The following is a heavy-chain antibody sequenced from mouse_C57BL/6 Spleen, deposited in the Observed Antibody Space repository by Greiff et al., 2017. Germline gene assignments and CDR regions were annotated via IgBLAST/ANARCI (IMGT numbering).Heavy chain of an antibody. CDR3: ARAGYYDAMDY. Sequence: LVESGASVKISCKASGYAFSSYWMNWVKQRPGKGLEWIGQIYPGDGDTNYNGKFKGKATLTADKSSSTAYMQLSSLTSEDSAVYFCARAGYYDAMDYWGQGTSVTVSS. CDR2: IYPGDGDT. J-gene: IGHJ4*01. CDR1: GYAFSSYW. V-gene: IGHV1-80*01. D-gene: IGHD2-2*01.